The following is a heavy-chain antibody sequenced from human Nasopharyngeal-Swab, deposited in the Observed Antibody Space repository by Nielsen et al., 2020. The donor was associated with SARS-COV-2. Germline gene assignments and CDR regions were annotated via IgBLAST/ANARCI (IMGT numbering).Heavy chain of an antibody. V-gene: IGHV3-23*01. Sequence: GESLKISCAASGFTFSSYGMHWVRQAPGKGLEWVSAISGSGGSTYYADSVKGRFTISRDNSKNTLYLQMNSLRAEDTAVYYCAKDLFGIAAPLWGQGTLVTVSS. J-gene: IGHJ4*02. CDR2: ISGSGGST. D-gene: IGHD6-13*01. CDR3: AKDLFGIAAPL. CDR1: GFTFSSYG.